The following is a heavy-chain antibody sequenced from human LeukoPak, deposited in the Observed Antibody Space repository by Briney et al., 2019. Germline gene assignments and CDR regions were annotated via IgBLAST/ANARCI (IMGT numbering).Heavy chain of an antibody. Sequence: PGGSLRLSCAASGFTFSSYAMSWVRQAPGKGLEWVSAISGSGGSTYYADSVKGRFTISRDNSKNTLYLQMNSLRAEDTAVYYCASSSGGSCPASCNRFDPWGQGTLVTVSS. D-gene: IGHD2-15*01. CDR2: ISGSGGST. CDR3: ASSSGGSCPASCNRFDP. CDR1: GFTFSSYA. V-gene: IGHV3-23*01. J-gene: IGHJ5*02.